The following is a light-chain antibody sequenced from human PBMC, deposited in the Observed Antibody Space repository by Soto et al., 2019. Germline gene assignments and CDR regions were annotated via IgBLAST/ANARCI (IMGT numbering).Light chain of an antibody. CDR1: SSDVGDYKS. J-gene: IGLJ2*01. Sequence: QSALTQPASVSGSPGQSIAISCTGTSSDVGDYKSVSWYQQHPGKVPKLVIFEVSNRPSGVSNRFSGSKSGNTASLTISGLQAEDEADYYCSSYIRANTLVFGGGTKVTVL. CDR2: EVS. CDR3: SSYIRANTLV. V-gene: IGLV2-14*01.